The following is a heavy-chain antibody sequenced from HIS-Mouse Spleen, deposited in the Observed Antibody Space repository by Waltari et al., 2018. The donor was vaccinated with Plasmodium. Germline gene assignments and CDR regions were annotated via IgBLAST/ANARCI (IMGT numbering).Heavy chain of an antibody. CDR1: GGSFRGYY. V-gene: IGHV4-34*02. CDR2: NNHSGST. J-gene: IGHJ2*01. D-gene: IGHD3-10*01. CDR3: ARGRVLGTSSGYFDL. Sequence: QVQLQQWGAGLFKPSETLSLTCAVSGGSFRGYYWSWNPQPPGKGLEWIGENNHSGSTNYNPSLKSRVTISVDTAKNQFTLKLSSVTAADTAVYYCARGRVLGTSSGYFDLWGRGTLVTVSS.